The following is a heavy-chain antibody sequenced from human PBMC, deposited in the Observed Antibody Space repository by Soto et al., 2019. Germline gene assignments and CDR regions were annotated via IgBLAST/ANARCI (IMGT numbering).Heavy chain of an antibody. J-gene: IGHJ5*02. V-gene: IGHV1-69*01. D-gene: IGHD6-13*01. CDR1: GGTFSSYA. CDR2: IIPIFGTA. CDR3: ARFAPVHSSSWLSWFDP. Sequence: QVQLVQSGAEVKKPGSSVKVSCKASGGTFSSYAISWVRQAPGQGLERMGGIIPIFGTANYAQKFQGRVTITADESTSTAYMELSSLRSEDTAVYYCARFAPVHSSSWLSWFDPWGQGTLVTVSS.